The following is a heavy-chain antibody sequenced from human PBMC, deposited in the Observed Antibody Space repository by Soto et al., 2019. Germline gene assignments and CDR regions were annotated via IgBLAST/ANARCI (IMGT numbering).Heavy chain of an antibody. V-gene: IGHV4-34*01. CDR3: ARGWCSSTSCYTPYYFDY. J-gene: IGHJ4*02. Sequence: SEPLSLTCAVYGGSFSGYYWSWIRQPPGKGLEWIGEINHSGSTNYNPSLKSRVTISVDTSKNQFSLKLSSVTAADTAVYYCARGWCSSTSCYTPYYFDYWGQGTLVTVSS. CDR2: INHSGST. D-gene: IGHD2-2*02. CDR1: GGSFSGYY.